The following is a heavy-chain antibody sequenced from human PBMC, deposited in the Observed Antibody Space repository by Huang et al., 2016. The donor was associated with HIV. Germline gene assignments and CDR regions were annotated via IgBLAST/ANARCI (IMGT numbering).Heavy chain of an antibody. CDR1: GFTFSNAW. CDR3: TTDRDYGDYVADAFDI. V-gene: IGHV3-15*01. CDR2: MKSKTDGGTT. Sequence: EVQLVESGGGLVKPGGSLRLSCAASGFTFSNAWLSWVRQAPGKGLEWVGRMKSKTDGGTTDYAAPVKGRFTISRDDSKNTLYLQMNTLKTEDTAMYYCTTDRDYGDYVADAFDIWGQGTMVTVSS. D-gene: IGHD4-17*01. J-gene: IGHJ3*02.